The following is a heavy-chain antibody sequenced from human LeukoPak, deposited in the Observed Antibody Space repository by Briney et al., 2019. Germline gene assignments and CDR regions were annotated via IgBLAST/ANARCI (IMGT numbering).Heavy chain of an antibody. CDR1: GGSISSYY. CDR2: IYYSGST. J-gene: IGHJ4*02. D-gene: IGHD3-22*01. V-gene: IGHV4-59*01. Sequence: PSETLSLTCTVSGGSISSYYWSWIRQPPGKGLEWIGYIYYSGSTNYNPSLKSRVTISVDTSKNQFSLKLSSVTAADTAVYYCARVTYYYDSSGYYYVYDYWGQGTLVTVSS. CDR3: ARVTYYYDSSGYYYVYDY.